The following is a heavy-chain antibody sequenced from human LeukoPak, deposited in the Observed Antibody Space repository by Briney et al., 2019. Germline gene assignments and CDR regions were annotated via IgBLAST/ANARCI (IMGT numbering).Heavy chain of an antibody. J-gene: IGHJ4*02. CDR3: ARLSSSWPNQFDY. CDR1: GGSISSSNYY. Sequence: SETLSLTCTVSGGSISSSNYYWGWIRQPPGKGLEWLGNIYYSGSTYYNPSLKSPVTISVDMSKNQFSLKLSSVTAADTAVYYCARLSSSWPNQFDYWGQGTPVTVPS. V-gene: IGHV4-39*01. CDR2: IYYSGST. D-gene: IGHD2-2*01.